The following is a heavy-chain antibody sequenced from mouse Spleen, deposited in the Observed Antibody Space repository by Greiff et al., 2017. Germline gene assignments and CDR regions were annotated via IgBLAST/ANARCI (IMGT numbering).Heavy chain of an antibody. CDR1: GFSLTSYG. CDR3: AKQGHYYDGSYAPHWYFDA. CDR2: IWGGGST. V-gene: IGHV2-9*01. Sequence: VQGVESGPGLVAPSQSLSITCTVSGFSLTSYGVDWVRQPPGKGLEWLGVIWGGGSTNYNSALMSRLSISKDNSKSQVFLKMNSLQTDDTAMYYCAKQGHYYDGSYAPHWYFDAWGAGTTVTVSS. J-gene: IGHJ1*01. D-gene: IGHD1-1*01.